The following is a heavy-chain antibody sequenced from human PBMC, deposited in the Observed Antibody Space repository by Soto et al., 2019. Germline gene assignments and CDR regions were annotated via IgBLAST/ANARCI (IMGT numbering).Heavy chain of an antibody. V-gene: IGHV1-69*06. J-gene: IGHJ3*02. CDR1: GGTFSSYA. CDR2: IIPIFGTA. CDR3: ARAGLRTGAFDT. Sequence: SVKVSCKASGGTFSSYAISWVRRAPGQGLEWMGGIIPIFGTANYAQKFQGRVTITADKSTSTAYMELSSLRSEDTAVYYCARAGLRTGAFDTWGQGTMVTVSS. D-gene: IGHD4-17*01.